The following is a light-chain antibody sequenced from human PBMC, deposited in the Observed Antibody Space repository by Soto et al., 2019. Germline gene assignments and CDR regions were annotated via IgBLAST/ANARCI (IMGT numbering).Light chain of an antibody. CDR1: TSDVGNYNL. CDR3: CSYAGTHTRYV. J-gene: IGLJ1*01. Sequence: QSALTQPASVSGSPGQSITISCTGTTSDVGNYNLVSWYQHHPGKAPKLIIYDVSERPSGVSNRFSASKSGNTASLTISGLQAEDEADYYCCSYAGTHTRYVFGTGTNVTDL. V-gene: IGLV2-23*02. CDR2: DVS.